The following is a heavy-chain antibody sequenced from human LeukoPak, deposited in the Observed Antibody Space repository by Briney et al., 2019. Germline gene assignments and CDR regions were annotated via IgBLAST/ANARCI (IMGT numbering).Heavy chain of an antibody. J-gene: IGHJ4*02. CDR2: IYTSGST. CDR3: AREGGSSWYAY. V-gene: IGHV4-61*02. Sequence: SQTLSLTCTVSGGSISSGSYYWSWIRQPAGKGLEWIGRIYTSGSTNYNPSLKSRVTISVDTSKNQFSLKLSSVTAADTAVYYCAREGGSSWYAYWGQGTLVTVSS. D-gene: IGHD6-13*01. CDR1: GGSISSGSYY.